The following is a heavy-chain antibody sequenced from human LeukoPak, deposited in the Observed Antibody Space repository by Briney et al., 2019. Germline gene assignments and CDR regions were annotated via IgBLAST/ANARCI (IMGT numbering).Heavy chain of an antibody. J-gene: IGHJ4*02. CDR3: ARGTRGVNSPYFDY. CDR1: GDTFTSYG. V-gene: IGHV1-18*01. CDR2: ISAYNGNT. D-gene: IGHD4-23*01. Sequence: ASVKVSCKASGDTFTSYGISWVRQAPGQGLEWMGWISAYNGNTNYAQKLQGRVTMTTDTSTSTAYMELRSLRSDDTAVYYCARGTRGVNSPYFDYWGQGTLVTVSS.